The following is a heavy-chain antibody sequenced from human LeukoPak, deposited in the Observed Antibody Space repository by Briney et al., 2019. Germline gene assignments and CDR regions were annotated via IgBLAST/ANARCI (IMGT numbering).Heavy chain of an antibody. CDR3: ASWSASSSWGQAYYYYGMDV. CDR1: GGSISSYY. J-gene: IGHJ6*02. Sequence: SETLSLTCTVSGGSISSYYWSWIRQPPGKGLEWIGYIYYSGSTNYNPSLKSRVTISVDTSKNQFSLKLSSVTAADTAVYYCASWSASSSWGQAYYYYGMDVWGQGTTGTVSS. D-gene: IGHD6-13*01. V-gene: IGHV4-59*01. CDR2: IYYSGST.